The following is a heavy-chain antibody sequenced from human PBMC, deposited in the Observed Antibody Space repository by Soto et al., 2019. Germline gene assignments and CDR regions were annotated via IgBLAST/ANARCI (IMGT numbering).Heavy chain of an antibody. CDR3: ARDSRGYSYGSGLGYFQH. V-gene: IGHV3-30-3*01. Sequence: MRLSCAASGFTFSSYAMHWVRQAPGKGLEWVAVISYDGSNKYYADSVKGRFTISRDNSKNTLYLQMNSLRAEDTAVYYWARDSRGYSYGSGLGYFQHWGQCTLVTVSS. D-gene: IGHD5-18*01. CDR2: ISYDGSNK. CDR1: GFTFSSYA. J-gene: IGHJ1*01.